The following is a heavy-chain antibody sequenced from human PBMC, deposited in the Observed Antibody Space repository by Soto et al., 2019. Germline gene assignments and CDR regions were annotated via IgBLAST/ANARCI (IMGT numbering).Heavy chain of an antibody. CDR3: AGRDYIWGSPF. J-gene: IGHJ3*01. CDR2: VSQSGNT. V-gene: IGHV4-4*02. D-gene: IGHD3-16*01. CDR1: IGSISSSHW. Sequence: QVQLHESGPGLVKPSGTLSLTCDVSIGSISSSHWWSWVRQPPGQGLEWIGEVSQSGNTNYNPSLKSRVTISLDKSKNQFSLNLSSVTAADTAMYYCAGRDYIWGSPFWGQGTMVTVSS.